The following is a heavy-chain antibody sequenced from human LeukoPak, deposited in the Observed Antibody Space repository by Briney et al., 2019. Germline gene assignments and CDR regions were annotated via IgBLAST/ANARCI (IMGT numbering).Heavy chain of an antibody. D-gene: IGHD3-10*01. CDR3: ARSRGKGVRPLASFDY. CDR2: INPSGGST. J-gene: IGHJ4*02. Sequence: APVKVSCKASGYTFTSYYMHWVRQAPGQGLEWMGIINPSGGSTSYAQKFQGRVTMTRDTSTSTVYMELSSLRSEDTAVYYCARSRGKGVRPLASFDYWGQGTLVTVSS. V-gene: IGHV1-46*01. CDR1: GYTFTSYY.